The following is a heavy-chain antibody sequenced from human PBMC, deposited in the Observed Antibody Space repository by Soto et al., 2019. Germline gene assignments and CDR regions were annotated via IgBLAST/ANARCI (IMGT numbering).Heavy chain of an antibody. J-gene: IGHJ6*02. V-gene: IGHV3-30*18. CDR2: ISYDGSNK. D-gene: IGHD3-9*01. Sequence: QVQLVESGGGVVQPGRSLRLSCAASGFTFSSYGMHWVRQARGKGLEWVAVISYDGSNKYYADSVKGRFTISRDNSKNTLYLQMNSLRAEDTAVYYCAKEGSDYDILTGSGYYGMDVWGQGTTVTVSS. CDR1: GFTFSSYG. CDR3: AKEGSDYDILTGSGYYGMDV.